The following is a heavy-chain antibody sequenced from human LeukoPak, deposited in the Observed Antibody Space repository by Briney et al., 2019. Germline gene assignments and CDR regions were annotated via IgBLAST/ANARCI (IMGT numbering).Heavy chain of an antibody. Sequence: GGSLRLSCGASGFTFSSYEMNWVRQAPGKGLEWVSYIGGSGYPIYYADSVKGRFTISRDNAKNSLYLQMNSLRAEDTAIYYCARVRGLEWLLKHLDSWGQGTLVTVSS. CDR3: ARVRGLEWLLKHLDS. CDR1: GFTFSSYE. D-gene: IGHD3-3*01. J-gene: IGHJ4*02. V-gene: IGHV3-48*03. CDR2: IGGSGYPI.